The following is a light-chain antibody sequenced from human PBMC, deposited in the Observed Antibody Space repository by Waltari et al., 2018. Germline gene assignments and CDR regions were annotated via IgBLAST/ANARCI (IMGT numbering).Light chain of an antibody. CDR1: NSNVGSYNL. CDR3: CSNVGSSVF. J-gene: IGLJ2*01. V-gene: IGLV2-23*03. CDR2: EGN. Sequence: QSALTQPASVSGSPGPSITISCTGFNSNVGSYNLVSWYQKHPGKAPKLLIYEGNRRPSGVSNRFSGSKSDNTASLTLSGLQAEDEADYYCCSNVGSSVFFGGGTKLTVL.